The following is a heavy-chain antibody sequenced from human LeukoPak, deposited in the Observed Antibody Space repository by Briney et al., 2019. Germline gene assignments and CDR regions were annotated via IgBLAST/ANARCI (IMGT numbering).Heavy chain of an antibody. Sequence: PGGSLRLSCAASGFTVSSKYMSWVRQAPGKGLEWVSVIYSGGTTYYADSVKGRFTISRDNAKDSLYLQMNSLRAEDTAVYYCTELDCSSTSCHDYWGQGTLVTVSS. D-gene: IGHD2-2*01. J-gene: IGHJ4*02. CDR3: TELDCSSTSCHDY. CDR2: IYSGGTT. V-gene: IGHV3-53*01. CDR1: GFTVSSKY.